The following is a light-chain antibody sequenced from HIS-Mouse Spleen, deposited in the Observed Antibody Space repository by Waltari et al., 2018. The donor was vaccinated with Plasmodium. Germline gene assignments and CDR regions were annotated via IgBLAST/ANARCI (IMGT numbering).Light chain of an antibody. CDR2: EDS. CDR3: YSTDSSGNHRV. Sequence: SYELTQPPSVSVSPGQTARITCSGDALPKKYAYWYQQKSGQAPVLVIYEDSKRPSEIHERFSGSSSGTMATLTISGAQVEDEADYYCYSTDSSGNHRVFGGGTKLTVL. V-gene: IGLV3-10*01. CDR1: ALPKKY. J-gene: IGLJ3*02.